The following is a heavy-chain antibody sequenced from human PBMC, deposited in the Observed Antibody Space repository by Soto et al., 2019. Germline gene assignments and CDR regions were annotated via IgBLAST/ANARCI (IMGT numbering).Heavy chain of an antibody. CDR3: ERGPSTSAYDS. J-gene: IGHJ4*02. CDR2: IHHSGST. CDR1: GASFSGYY. D-gene: IGHD6-6*01. Sequence: PSETLSLTCSVYGASFSGYYWSWIRQSPGKGLEWIGEIHHSGSTHYNPSLKSRLTFSIDESQSQFYMMLTSVTAADTALYFCERGPSTSAYDSWGQGSLVTVSS. V-gene: IGHV4-34*01.